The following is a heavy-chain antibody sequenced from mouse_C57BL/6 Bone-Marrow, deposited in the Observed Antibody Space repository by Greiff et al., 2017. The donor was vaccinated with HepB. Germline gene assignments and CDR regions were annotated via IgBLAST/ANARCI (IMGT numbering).Heavy chain of an antibody. Sequence: EVQLQQSGAELVRPGASVKLSCTASGFNIKDYYMHWVKQRPEQGLEWIGRIDPEDGDTEYAPKFQGKATMTADTSSDTAYLQLSSLTSEDTAVYYCTTHYGNCGTFAYWGQGTLVTVSA. CDR3: TTHYGNCGTFAY. CDR2: IDPEDGDT. D-gene: IGHD2-1*01. CDR1: GFNIKDYY. V-gene: IGHV14-1*01. J-gene: IGHJ3*01.